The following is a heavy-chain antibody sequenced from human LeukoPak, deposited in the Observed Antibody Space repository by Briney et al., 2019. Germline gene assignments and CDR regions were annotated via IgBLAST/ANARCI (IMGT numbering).Heavy chain of an antibody. CDR3: AREKASPSFDY. Sequence: GGSLRLSCAASGFTFSRYWMHWVRQAPGKGLEWVANIKQDGSEKYYVDSVKGRFTISRDNAKNSLYLQTNSLRAEDTAVYYCAREKASPSFDYWGQGTLVTVSS. V-gene: IGHV3-7*01. J-gene: IGHJ4*02. CDR1: GFTFSRYW. CDR2: IKQDGSEK.